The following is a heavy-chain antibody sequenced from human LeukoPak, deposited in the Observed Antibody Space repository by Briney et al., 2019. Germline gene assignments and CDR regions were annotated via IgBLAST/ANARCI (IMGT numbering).Heavy chain of an antibody. Sequence: GGSLRLSCAASGFTFSSYWMHWVRQAPGKGLVWVSRINSDGSSTSYADSVKGRFTISGDNAKNTLYLQMNSLRAEDTAVYYCARVEVELQAYGMDVWGKGTTVTVSS. J-gene: IGHJ6*04. CDR3: ARVEVELQAYGMDV. CDR1: GFTFSSYW. CDR2: INSDGSST. D-gene: IGHD3-10*01. V-gene: IGHV3-74*01.